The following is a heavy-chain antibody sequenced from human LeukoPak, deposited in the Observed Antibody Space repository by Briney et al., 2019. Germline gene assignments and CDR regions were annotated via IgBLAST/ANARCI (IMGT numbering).Heavy chain of an antibody. V-gene: IGHV4-4*02. D-gene: IGHD2-15*01. Sequence: SETLSLTCAVSGGSISSSNWWSWVRQPPGKGLEWIGEIYHSGSTNYNPSLKSRVTISVDKSKNQFSLKLSSVTAADTAVYYCARTRSPRRITDYFDYWGQGTLVTVSS. CDR3: ARTRSPRRITDYFDY. J-gene: IGHJ4*02. CDR2: IYHSGST. CDR1: GGSISSSNW.